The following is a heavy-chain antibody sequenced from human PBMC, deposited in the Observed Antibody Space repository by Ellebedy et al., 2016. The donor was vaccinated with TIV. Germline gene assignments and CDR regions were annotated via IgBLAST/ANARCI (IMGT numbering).Heavy chain of an antibody. CDR3: ARGGDFWSGQY. D-gene: IGHD3-3*01. J-gene: IGHJ4*02. V-gene: IGHV3-7*03. CDR2: INQDGSQK. Sequence: GESLKISCAASGFTFSNYAMNWVRQAPGKGLEWVAGINQDGSQKKYVDSVKGRFTISRDNANNSLYLQMSSLRGDDTALYYCARGGDFWSGQYWGQGTLVTVSS. CDR1: GFTFSNYA.